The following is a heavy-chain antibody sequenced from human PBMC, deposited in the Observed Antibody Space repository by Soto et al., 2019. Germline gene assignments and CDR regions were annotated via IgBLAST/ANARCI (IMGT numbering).Heavy chain of an antibody. D-gene: IGHD4-17*01. Sequence: QVQLVQSGAEVKKPGASVKVSCKASGYTFTSYYMHWVRQAPGQGLEWMGIINPSGGSTSYAQKSQGRVTMTRDKSTSTGYMELSSLRSEDTAVYYCARVGGDYEQYYFDYWGQGTLVTVSS. CDR1: GYTFTSYY. CDR2: INPSGGST. J-gene: IGHJ4*02. CDR3: ARVGGDYEQYYFDY. V-gene: IGHV1-46*01.